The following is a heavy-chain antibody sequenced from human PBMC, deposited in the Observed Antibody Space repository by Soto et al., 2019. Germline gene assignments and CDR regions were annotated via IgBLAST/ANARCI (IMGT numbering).Heavy chain of an antibody. J-gene: IGHJ4*02. CDR2: INPNSGDT. V-gene: IGHV1-2*02. D-gene: IGHD3-22*01. CDR1: GYTFTGYY. Sequence: ASVKVSCKASGYTFTGYYMHWVRQAPGQGLEWMGWINPNSGDTNYAQKFQGRVTMTRDTSISTAYMELSGLRSDDTAVYYCARGPYYYDRSGYFSLDYWGQGTPVTVS. CDR3: ARGPYYYDRSGYFSLDY.